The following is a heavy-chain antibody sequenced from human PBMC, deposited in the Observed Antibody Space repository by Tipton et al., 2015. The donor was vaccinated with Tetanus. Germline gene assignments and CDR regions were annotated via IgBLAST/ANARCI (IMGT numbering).Heavy chain of an antibody. CDR2: ISSGGRT. CDR1: GFNVRANY. CDR3: ARANFDSSKKGPFDS. V-gene: IGHV4-59*02. J-gene: IGHJ4*02. Sequence: LRLSCAASGFNVRANYLTWVRQTPGKGLEWLAYISSGGRTNSNYSLKSRITMSRDTSKNQFSLQLTSVTAADTAVYFCARANFDSSKKGPFDSWGQGILVIVSA. D-gene: IGHD3-3*01.